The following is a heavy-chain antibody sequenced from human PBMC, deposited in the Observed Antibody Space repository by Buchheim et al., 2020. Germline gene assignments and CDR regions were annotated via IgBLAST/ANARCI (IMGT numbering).Heavy chain of an antibody. D-gene: IGHD2-8*02. CDR3: ARGLVFGNDY. Sequence: QVQLQQWGAGLLKPSETLSLTCAVSGGSFSGYYWSWIRQPPGKGLEWIGEINHSGSTNYNPSLTSRITISVDTSKQQFSLKLSSVTAADTAVYYCARGLVFGNDYWGQGTL. CDR2: INHSGST. CDR1: GGSFSGYY. J-gene: IGHJ4*02. V-gene: IGHV4-34*01.